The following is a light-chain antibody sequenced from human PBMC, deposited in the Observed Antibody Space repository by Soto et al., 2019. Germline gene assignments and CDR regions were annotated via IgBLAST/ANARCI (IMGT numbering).Light chain of an antibody. V-gene: IGKV3-20*01. Sequence: EIALTQSPGTLSLSPGERATLSCRASQSVTANYLAWYQQKPGQAPRLLIYAASIGATGIPDRFSGSGSGTDFTLTISRLEPEDFEVYYFLQYGVPLWTCDQGTKVEIK. CDR3: LQYGVPLWT. CDR2: AAS. CDR1: QSVTANY. J-gene: IGKJ1*01.